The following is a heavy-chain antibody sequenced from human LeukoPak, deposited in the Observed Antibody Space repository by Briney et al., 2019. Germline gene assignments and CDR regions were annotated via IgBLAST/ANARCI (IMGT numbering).Heavy chain of an antibody. CDR2: IDPSDSYN. Sequence: GESLKISCKGSGYSFTSYWISWVRQMPGKGLEWMGRIDPSDSYNNYSPSFQGHVTISADKSISTAYLQWSSLKASDTAMYYCARHLGYCSSTSCYEGGYDYWGRGTLVTVSS. D-gene: IGHD2-2*01. V-gene: IGHV5-10-1*01. CDR3: ARHLGYCSSTSCYEGGYDY. CDR1: GYSFTSYW. J-gene: IGHJ4*02.